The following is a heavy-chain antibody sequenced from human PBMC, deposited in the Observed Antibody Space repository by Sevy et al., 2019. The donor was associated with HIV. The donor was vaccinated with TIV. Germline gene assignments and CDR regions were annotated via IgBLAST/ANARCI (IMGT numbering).Heavy chain of an antibody. CDR3: ARDPRMYGDYLLAYFDY. J-gene: IGHJ4*02. CDR1: GFNPSTYG. CDR2: IGYDGSNK. Sequence: GGSLRLSCAASGFNPSTYGMHWVCQAPGKGLEWVAVIGYDGSNKYYADSVKGRFTISRDNSKNTLFLQMDSLRAEDTAVYYCARDPRMYGDYLLAYFDYWGQGSLVTVSS. D-gene: IGHD2-8*01. V-gene: IGHV3-33*01.